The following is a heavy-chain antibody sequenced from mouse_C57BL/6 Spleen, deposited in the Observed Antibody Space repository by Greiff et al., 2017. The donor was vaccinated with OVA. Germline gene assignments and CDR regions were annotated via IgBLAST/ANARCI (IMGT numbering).Heavy chain of an antibody. CDR1: GYTFTSYW. D-gene: IGHD2-3*01. CDR3: ARYDGYYEAMDY. J-gene: IGHJ4*01. Sequence: QVQLKQPGAELVKPGASVKMSCKASGYTFTSYWITWVKQRPGQGLEWIGDIYPGSGSTNYNEKFKSKATLTVDTSSSTAYMQLSSLTSEDSAVYYCARYDGYYEAMDYWGQGTSVTVSS. V-gene: IGHV1-55*01. CDR2: IYPGSGST.